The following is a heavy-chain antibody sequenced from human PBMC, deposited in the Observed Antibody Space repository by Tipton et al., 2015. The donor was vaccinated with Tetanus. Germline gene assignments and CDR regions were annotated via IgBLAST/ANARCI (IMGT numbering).Heavy chain of an antibody. CDR2: IYYSGST. V-gene: IGHV4-59*01. CDR1: GGSISSYY. CDR3: ARGWGSSWYFFDN. Sequence: LRLSCTVSGGSISSYYWSWIRQPPGKGLEWIGYIYYSGSTNYNPSLKSRVTISVDTSKNQFSLHLTSVTAADTAVYYCARGWGSSWYFFDNWGQGTLVTVSS. D-gene: IGHD6-13*01. J-gene: IGHJ4*02.